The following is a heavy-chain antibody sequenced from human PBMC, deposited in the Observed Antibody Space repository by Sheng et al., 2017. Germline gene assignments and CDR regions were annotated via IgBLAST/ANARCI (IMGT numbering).Heavy chain of an antibody. D-gene: IGHD6-19*01. CDR3: ATKGYSSFDY. CDR2: ISDSGSTI. V-gene: IGHV3-48*03. Sequence: EVQLVESGGGLVQPGGSLRLSCAASGFTFSIHEMNWVRQAPGKGLEWVSYISDSGSTIYYADSVKGRFTISRDNARNSLYLQMNRLRAEDTAVYYCATKGYSSFDYWGQGTLVTVSS. J-gene: IGHJ4*02. CDR1: GFTFSIHE.